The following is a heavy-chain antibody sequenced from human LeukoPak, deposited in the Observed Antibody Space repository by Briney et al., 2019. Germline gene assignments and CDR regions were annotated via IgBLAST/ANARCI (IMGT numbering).Heavy chain of an antibody. CDR3: ATALDPVNTPLNAWFDP. CDR2: FDPEDVQT. V-gene: IGHV1-24*01. Sequence: ASVKVSCKVSGYTLTELSIHWVRQAPGKGLEWMGGFDPEDVQTTYAQKFQGRVTMTEDTSTDTAYMELSSLRSEDTAVYYCATALDPVNTPLNAWFDPWGQGTLVTVSS. J-gene: IGHJ5*02. CDR1: GYTLTELS. D-gene: IGHD4-17*01.